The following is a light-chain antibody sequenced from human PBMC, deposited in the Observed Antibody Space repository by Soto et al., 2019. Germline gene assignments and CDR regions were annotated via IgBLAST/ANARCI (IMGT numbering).Light chain of an antibody. V-gene: IGLV2-8*01. CDR3: ISYAGIDILV. CDR2: DVN. J-gene: IGLJ2*01. Sequence: QSALTQPASVSGSPGQSITISCTGGSSDIGGYNYVSWFQQHPGKAPKLMIYDVNKRPSGVPDRFSASKSGTTASLTVSGLQAEDEADYYCISYAGIDILVFGGGTKLTVL. CDR1: SSDIGGYNY.